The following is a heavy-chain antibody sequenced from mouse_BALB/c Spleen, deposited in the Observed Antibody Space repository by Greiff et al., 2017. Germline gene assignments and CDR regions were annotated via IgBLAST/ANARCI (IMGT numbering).Heavy chain of an antibody. CDR2: ISDGGSYT. J-gene: IGHJ3*01. CDR1: GFTFSDYY. D-gene: IGHD1-1*01. CDR3: ARSDYYGSSLRGWFAY. Sequence: EVKVVESGGGLVKPGGSLKLSCAASGFTFSDYYMYWVRQTPEKRLEWVATISDGGSYTYYPDSVKGRFTISRDNAKNNLYLQMSSLRSEDTALYYCARSDYYGSSLRGWFAYWGQGTLVTVSA. V-gene: IGHV5-4*02.